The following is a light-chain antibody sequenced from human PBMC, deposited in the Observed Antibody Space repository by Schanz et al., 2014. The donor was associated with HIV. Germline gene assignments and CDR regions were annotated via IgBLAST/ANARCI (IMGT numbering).Light chain of an antibody. V-gene: IGKV3-11*01. CDR1: QSVSSF. J-gene: IGKJ4*02. CDR3: QRYGDSRGT. CDR2: TAS. Sequence: DIVLTQSPATLSLSPGERATLSCRASQSVSSFLAWYQQKPGQAPRLLIYTASNRATGIPARFSGSGSGTDFTLTISRLEPEDFAVYYCQRYGDSRGTFGGGTKVDI.